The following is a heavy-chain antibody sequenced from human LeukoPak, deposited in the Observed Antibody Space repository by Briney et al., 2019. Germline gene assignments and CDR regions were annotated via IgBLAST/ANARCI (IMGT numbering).Heavy chain of an antibody. CDR2: ISSSGSTI. CDR1: GFTFSDYY. V-gene: IGHV3-11*04. Sequence: GGSLRLSCAASGFTFSDYYMSWIRQAPGKGLEWVSYISSSGSTIYYADSVKGRFTISRDNAKNSLYLQMNSLRAEDTAVYYCARDNPYCSGGSCYEMWDYWGRGTLVTVSS. CDR3: ARDNPYCSGGSCYEMWDY. D-gene: IGHD2-15*01. J-gene: IGHJ4*02.